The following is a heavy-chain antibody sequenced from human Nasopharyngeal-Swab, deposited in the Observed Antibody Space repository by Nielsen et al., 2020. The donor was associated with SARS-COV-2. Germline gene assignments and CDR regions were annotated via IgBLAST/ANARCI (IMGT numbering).Heavy chain of an antibody. V-gene: IGHV3-48*04. D-gene: IGHD6-6*01. J-gene: IGHJ3*02. CDR1: GFTFSSYS. CDR2: ISSSSSTI. Sequence: GESLKISCAASGFTFSSYSLNWVRQAPGKGLEWVSFISSSSSTIKYADSVKGRFTISRDNAKNSLYLQMNSLRAEDTAVYYCARDEGVYSSSSRGAFDIWGQGTMVTV. CDR3: ARDEGVYSSSSRGAFDI.